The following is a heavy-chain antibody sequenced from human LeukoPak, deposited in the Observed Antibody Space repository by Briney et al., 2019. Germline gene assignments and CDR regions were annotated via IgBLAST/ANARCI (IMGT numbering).Heavy chain of an antibody. CDR2: IYYSGST. V-gene: IGHV4-39*01. Sequence: SETLSLTCTVSGGSISSSSYYWGWIRQPPGKGLEWIGSIYYSGSTYYNPSLKSRVTISVDTSKNQFSLKLSSVTAADTAVYYCARHVSGVLRFGPTRGTFFDYWGQGTLVTVSS. CDR1: GGSISSSSYY. J-gene: IGHJ4*02. D-gene: IGHD3-10*01. CDR3: ARHVSGVLRFGPTRGTFFDY.